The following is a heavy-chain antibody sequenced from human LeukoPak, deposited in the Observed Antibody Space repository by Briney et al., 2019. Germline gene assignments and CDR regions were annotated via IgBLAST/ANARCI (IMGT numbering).Heavy chain of an antibody. CDR2: MNPNSGNT. Sequence: GASVKVSCMASGYTFTSYDINWVRQATGQGLEWMGWMNPNSGNTGYAQKFQGRVTMTRNTSISTAYMELSSLRFEDTAVYYCARGQGVPRGWFDPWGQGTLVTVSS. CDR3: ARGQGVPRGWFDP. D-gene: IGHD2-8*01. CDR1: GYTFTSYD. J-gene: IGHJ5*02. V-gene: IGHV1-8*01.